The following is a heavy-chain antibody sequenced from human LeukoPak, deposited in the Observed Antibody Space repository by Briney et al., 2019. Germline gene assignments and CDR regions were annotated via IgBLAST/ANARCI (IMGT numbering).Heavy chain of an antibody. CDR2: INPSGGST. D-gene: IGHD3-10*01. V-gene: IGHV1-46*01. CDR3: ARGSPLFGSGSPIFGALPESFDY. CDR1: GYTFTSYY. Sequence: ASVKVSCKASGYTFTSYYMHWVRQAPGQGLEWMGIINPSGGSTSYAQKFQGRVTMTRDTSTSTVYMELSSLRSEDTAVYYCARGSPLFGSGSPIFGALPESFDYWGQGTLVTVSS. J-gene: IGHJ4*02.